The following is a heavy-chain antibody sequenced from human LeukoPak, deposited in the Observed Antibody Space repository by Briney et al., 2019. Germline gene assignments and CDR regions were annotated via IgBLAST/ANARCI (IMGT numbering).Heavy chain of an antibody. CDR2: VFISGCS. CDR3: ARGYYPLQPRTVTSYYYYYYMDV. CDR1: GGSISSYY. J-gene: IGHJ6*03. D-gene: IGHD4-11*01. Sequence: SETLSFTCTVSGGSISSYYWSLSRQPAGNVLECIGRVFISGCSNYNPSLKSRVTISVDTSKTQFSLKLSSVTAADTAVYYCARGYYPLQPRTVTSYYYYYYMDVWGKGTTVTVSS. V-gene: IGHV4-4*07.